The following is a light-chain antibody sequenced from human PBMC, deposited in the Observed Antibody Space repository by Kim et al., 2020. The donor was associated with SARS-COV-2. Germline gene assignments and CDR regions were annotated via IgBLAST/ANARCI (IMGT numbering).Light chain of an antibody. Sequence: LSPGEGATLSCRASQSVSRDCLAWYQQKPGQTPRLFIYGASNRATGISDRFRGSGSGTDFTLTISRLAPEDSAVYYCQQYGSSPLTFGGGTKVEI. V-gene: IGKV3-20*01. CDR1: QSVSRDC. CDR3: QQYGSSPLT. CDR2: GAS. J-gene: IGKJ4*01.